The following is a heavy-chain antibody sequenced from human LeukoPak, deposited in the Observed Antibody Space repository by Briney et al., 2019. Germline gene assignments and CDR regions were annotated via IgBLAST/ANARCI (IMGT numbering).Heavy chain of an antibody. CDR3: ARSTYGYNWFDP. J-gene: IGHJ5*02. V-gene: IGHV3-48*02. Sequence: PGGSLRLSCAASGFTFSTYAMNWVRQAPGKGLEWISYITSSSSTIYYADSVKGRFTISRDNAKNSLYLLMSSLRDEDTAVYYCARSTYGYNWFDPWGQGTLVTVSS. CDR1: GFTFSTYA. CDR2: ITSSSSTI. D-gene: IGHD2/OR15-2a*01.